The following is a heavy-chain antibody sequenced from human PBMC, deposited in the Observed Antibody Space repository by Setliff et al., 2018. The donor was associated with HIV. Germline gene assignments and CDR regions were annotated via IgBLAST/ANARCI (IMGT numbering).Heavy chain of an antibody. CDR1: GGSLSGYH. CDR3: AGESALTGQSD. Sequence: PSETLSLTCAVYGGSLSGYHWSWIRQSPEKGLEWIGEINHSGSTNYNPSLKSRVTISVDTSKNQFSLRLSSVTAADTAVYYCAGESALTGQSDWGQGTLVTVSS. D-gene: IGHD3-9*01. CDR2: INHSGST. V-gene: IGHV4-34*01. J-gene: IGHJ4*02.